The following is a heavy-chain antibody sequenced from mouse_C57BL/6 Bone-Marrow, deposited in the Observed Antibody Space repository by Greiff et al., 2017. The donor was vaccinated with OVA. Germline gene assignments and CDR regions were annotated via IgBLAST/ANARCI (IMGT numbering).Heavy chain of an antibody. CDR1: GYTFTSYW. CDR3: ARVTTVVERVYYFDY. D-gene: IGHD1-1*01. Sequence: QVQLQQPGAELVKPGASVKLSCKASGYTFTSYWMHWVKQRPGQGLEWIGMIHPNSGSTNYNEKFKSKATLTVDKSSSTAYMQLSSLTSEDSAVYYCARVTTVVERVYYFDYWGQGTTLTVSS. V-gene: IGHV1-64*01. J-gene: IGHJ2*01. CDR2: IHPNSGST.